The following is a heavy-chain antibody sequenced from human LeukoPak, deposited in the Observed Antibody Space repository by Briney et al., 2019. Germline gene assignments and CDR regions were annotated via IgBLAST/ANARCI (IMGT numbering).Heavy chain of an antibody. D-gene: IGHD3-10*01. CDR2: FDPKDGET. Sequence: ASVKVSCKVSGYTLTELSMHWVRQAPGKGLEGMGGFDPKDGETIYAQKFQGRVTMTEDTSTDTAYMELSSLRSEDTAVYYWATGSPLGGSGSYYAFDIWGQGTMVTVSS. CDR1: GYTLTELS. CDR3: ATGSPLGGSGSYYAFDI. J-gene: IGHJ3*02. V-gene: IGHV1-24*01.